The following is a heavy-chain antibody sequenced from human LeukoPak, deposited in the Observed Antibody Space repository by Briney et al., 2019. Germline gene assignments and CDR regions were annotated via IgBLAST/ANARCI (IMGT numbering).Heavy chain of an antibody. D-gene: IGHD2-2*02. V-gene: IGHV4-31*11. CDR1: GGSISSGGYS. CDR2: IYYSGST. Sequence: SETLSLTCAVSGGSISSGGYSWSWIRQPPGKGLEWIGYIYYSGSTYYNPSLKSRVTISVDTSKNQFSLKLSSVTAADTAVYYCARVGRTVPAAIANFFDYWGQGTLVTVSS. J-gene: IGHJ4*02. CDR3: ARVGRTVPAAIANFFDY.